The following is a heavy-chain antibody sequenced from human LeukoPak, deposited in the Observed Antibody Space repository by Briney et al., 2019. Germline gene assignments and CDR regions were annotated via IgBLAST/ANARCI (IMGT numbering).Heavy chain of an antibody. CDR1: GYTFTSYG. Sequence: ASVKVSCKASGYTFTSYGISWVRQAPGQGLEWMGWISAYNGNTNYAQKLQGRVTMTTDTSTSTAYMELRSLRSDDTAVYYCARTWDYVLMVYLAPGDAFDIWGQGTMVTVSS. D-gene: IGHD2-8*01. CDR2: ISAYNGNT. V-gene: IGHV1-18*01. J-gene: IGHJ3*02. CDR3: ARTWDYVLMVYLAPGDAFDI.